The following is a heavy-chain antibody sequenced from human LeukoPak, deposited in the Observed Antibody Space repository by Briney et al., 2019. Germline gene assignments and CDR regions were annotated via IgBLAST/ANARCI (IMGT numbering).Heavy chain of an antibody. V-gene: IGHV3-7*01. CDR1: GFTFSSYW. Sequence: GGSLRLSCAASGFTFSSYWMAWVRQAPGKGLEWVGNIKDDGSQKYYVDSVKGRFTISRDNAENSLYLQLNSLRAEDSAVYYCGREVSGAMNAVDVWGQGTMVTVSS. D-gene: IGHD2-2*01. CDR3: GREVSGAMNAVDV. CDR2: IKDDGSQK. J-gene: IGHJ3*01.